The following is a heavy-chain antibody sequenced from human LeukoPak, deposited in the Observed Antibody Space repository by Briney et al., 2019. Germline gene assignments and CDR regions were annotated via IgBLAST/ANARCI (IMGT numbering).Heavy chain of an antibody. CDR1: GGSISSSSYY. Sequence: SETLSLTCTVSGGSISSSSYYWGWIRQPPGKGLEWIGYIYYSGSTNYNPSLKSRVTISVDTSKNQFSLKLSSVTAADTAVYYCAATYYDILTGYTVGLYDYWGQGTLVTVSS. CDR2: IYYSGST. V-gene: IGHV4-61*05. CDR3: AATYYDILTGYTVGLYDY. J-gene: IGHJ4*02. D-gene: IGHD3-9*01.